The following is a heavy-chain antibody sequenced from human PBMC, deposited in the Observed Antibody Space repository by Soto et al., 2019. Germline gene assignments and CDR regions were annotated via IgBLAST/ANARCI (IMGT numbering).Heavy chain of an antibody. CDR1: GGSVSSGSYY. J-gene: IGHJ3*02. V-gene: IGHV4-61*01. CDR3: ARDRGDGYNDAFDI. D-gene: IGHD5-12*01. CDR2: IYYSGST. Sequence: PSETLSLTCTVSGGSVSSGSYYWSWIRQPPGKGLEWIGYIYYSGSTNYNPSLKSRVTISVDTSKNQFSLKLSSVTAADTAVYYCARDRGDGYNDAFDIWGQGTMVTVSS.